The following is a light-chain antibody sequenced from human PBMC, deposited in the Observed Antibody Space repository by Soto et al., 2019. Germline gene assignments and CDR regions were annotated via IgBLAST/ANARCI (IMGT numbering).Light chain of an antibody. CDR3: QQSYSTPPT. J-gene: IGKJ1*01. Sequence: DIQMTQSPSSLSASVGDRVTITCRASQSISRYLNWYQQKPGKAPKLLIYDASSLQSGVQLRFSGSGSGTDFTLTISSLQPEEFATYYCQQSYSTPPTFGQGTKVDI. V-gene: IGKV1-39*01. CDR1: QSISRY. CDR2: DAS.